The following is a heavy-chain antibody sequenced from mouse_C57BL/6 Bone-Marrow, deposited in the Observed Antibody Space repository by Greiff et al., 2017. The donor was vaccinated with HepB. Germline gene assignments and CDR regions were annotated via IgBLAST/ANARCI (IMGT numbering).Heavy chain of an antibody. J-gene: IGHJ3*01. CDR3: ARSSNWGAGWFAY. D-gene: IGHD4-1*01. V-gene: IGHV2-2*01. Sequence: QVQLKESGPGLVQPSQRLSITCTVSGFSLTSYGVHWVRQSPGKGLEWLGVIWSGGRTDYNAAFISRQSISKDNSKSQVFFKMNSLQADETAIYYCARSSNWGAGWFAYWGQGTLVTVSA. CDR2: IWSGGRT. CDR1: GFSLTSYG.